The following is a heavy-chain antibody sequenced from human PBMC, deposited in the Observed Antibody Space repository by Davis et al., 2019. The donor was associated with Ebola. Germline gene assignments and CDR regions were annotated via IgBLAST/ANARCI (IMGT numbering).Heavy chain of an antibody. CDR1: GYTFTSYA. CDR2: ISAYNGNT. D-gene: IGHD1-7*01. Sequence: ASVKVSCKASGYTFTSYAISWVRQAPGQGLEWVGWISAYNGNTNYAQKLQGRVTMTTDTSTSTAYMELRSLRSDDTAVYYCARGQLELRTSSYYFDYWGQGTLVTVSS. J-gene: IGHJ4*02. CDR3: ARGQLELRTSSYYFDY. V-gene: IGHV1-18*01.